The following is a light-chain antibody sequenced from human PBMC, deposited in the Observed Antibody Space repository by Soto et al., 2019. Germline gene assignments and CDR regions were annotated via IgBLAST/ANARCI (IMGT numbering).Light chain of an antibody. CDR2: GAS. V-gene: IGKV3-15*01. Sequence: EIVLTQSPVTLSVSPGERATLFCRASQSASTNLAWYQHKPGQAPRLLIYGASTRATAIPARFSGSGSGTEFNLTISSLESEDFAVYYCQHYNSWPRIAFGQGTRLEIK. CDR1: QSASTN. J-gene: IGKJ5*01. CDR3: QHYNSWPRIA.